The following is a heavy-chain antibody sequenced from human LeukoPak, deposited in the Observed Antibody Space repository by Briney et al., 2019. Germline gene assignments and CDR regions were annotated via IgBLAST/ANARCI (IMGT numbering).Heavy chain of an antibody. Sequence: GRSLRLSCAASGFTFSSYAMHWVRQAPGKGLEWVAVISYDGSNKYYADSVKGRFTISRDNSKSTLYLQMNSLRAEDTAVYYCASLYGSGSFYSGMSLNWFDPWGQGTLVTASS. D-gene: IGHD3-10*01. CDR3: ASLYGSGSFYSGMSLNWFDP. V-gene: IGHV3-30*04. CDR1: GFTFSSYA. J-gene: IGHJ5*02. CDR2: ISYDGSNK.